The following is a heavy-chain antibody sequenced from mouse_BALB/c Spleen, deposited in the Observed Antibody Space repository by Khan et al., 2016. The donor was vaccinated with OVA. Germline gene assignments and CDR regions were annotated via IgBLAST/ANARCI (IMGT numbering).Heavy chain of an antibody. J-gene: IGHJ2*01. V-gene: IGHV5-6-4*01. CDR3: TRNRGYYGSNPYFDY. CDR2: ISSGGSYT. CDR1: GFSFSSYS. D-gene: IGHD1-1*01. Sequence: EVELVESGGGLVRPGGSLKLSCAASGFSFSSYSMSWVRQTPEKRLEWVATISSGGSYTYYPASVKGRFTISRDNAKNTLYLQMSSLKSEDTAMYYCTRNRGYYGSNPYFDYWGQGTTLTVSS.